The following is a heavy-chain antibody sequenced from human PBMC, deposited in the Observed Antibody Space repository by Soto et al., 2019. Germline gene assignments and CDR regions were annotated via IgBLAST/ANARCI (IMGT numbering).Heavy chain of an antibody. J-gene: IGHJ4*02. V-gene: IGHV3-48*02. Sequence: EVQLVESGGGLVQPGGSLRLSCAASGFTFSNYNINWVRQAPGKGLEWVSFITSSSSTVYYADSIRGRFTISRDNAKNSLYLQMDSLRNEDTAVYYCVTHADSGYAIFNYWGQGTLVTVSS. CDR3: VTHADSGYAIFNY. CDR1: GFTFSNYN. D-gene: IGHD5-12*01. CDR2: ITSSSSTV.